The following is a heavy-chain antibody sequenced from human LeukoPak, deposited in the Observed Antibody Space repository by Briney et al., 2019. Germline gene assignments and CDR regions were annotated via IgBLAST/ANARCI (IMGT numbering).Heavy chain of an antibody. V-gene: IGHV3-7*01. CDR1: GFTFSSYW. CDR3: ARDYLRGVIPKGNLFDP. CDR2: IKQDGSEK. J-gene: IGHJ5*02. Sequence: GGSLRLSCAASGFTFSSYWMSWVRQAPGKGLEWVANIKQDGSEKYYVDSVKGRFTISRDNAKNSLYLQMNSLRAEDTAVYYCARDYLRGVIPKGNLFDPWGQGTLVTVSS. D-gene: IGHD3-10*02.